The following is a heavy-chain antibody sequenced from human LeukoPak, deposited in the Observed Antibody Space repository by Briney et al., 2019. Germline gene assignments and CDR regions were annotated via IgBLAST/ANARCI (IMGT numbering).Heavy chain of an antibody. Sequence: ASVKVSCKASGYTFTVYYMHWVRQAPGQGLEWVGWINPNSGGTNYAQKFQGRVTMTRDTSISTAYMELSRLRSDDTAVYYCASSSSGWANFDYWGQGTLVTVSS. V-gene: IGHV1-2*02. D-gene: IGHD6-19*01. J-gene: IGHJ4*02. CDR1: GYTFTVYY. CDR3: ASSSSGWANFDY. CDR2: INPNSGGT.